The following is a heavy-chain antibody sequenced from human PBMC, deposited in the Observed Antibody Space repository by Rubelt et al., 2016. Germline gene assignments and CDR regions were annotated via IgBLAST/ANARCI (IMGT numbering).Heavy chain of an antibody. CDR1: GGSFSGYY. CDR2: INHSGST. CDR3: ARSRTVVIIPPLDFDL. Sequence: QVQLQQWGAGLLKPSETLSLTCAVYGGSFSGYYWSWIRQPPGKGLEWIGEINHSGSTNYNPSLKSRVTISVDTSKNQFSLKLSSVTAADTAAYYCARSRTVVIIPPLDFDLWGRGTLVTVSS. V-gene: IGHV4-34*01. D-gene: IGHD3-22*01. J-gene: IGHJ2*01.